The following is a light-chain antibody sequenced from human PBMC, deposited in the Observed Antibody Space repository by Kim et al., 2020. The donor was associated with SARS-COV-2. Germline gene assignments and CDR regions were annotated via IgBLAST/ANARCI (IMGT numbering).Light chain of an antibody. V-gene: IGKV3-11*01. CDR3: QQRYDWPLT. CDR1: QSLGSL. J-gene: IGKJ4*01. CDR2: DVS. Sequence: LSPGERATLSCTASQSLGSLLAWYQQKPGQAPRLLVFDVSNRAPGIPARFSGGGSRTDYTLTISNLEPEDSAVYYCQQRYDWPLTFGGGTKVDIK.